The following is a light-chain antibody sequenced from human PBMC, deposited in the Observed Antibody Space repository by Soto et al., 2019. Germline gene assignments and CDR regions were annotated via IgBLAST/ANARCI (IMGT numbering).Light chain of an antibody. CDR1: QAISRS. CDR3: QQANSCTFT. J-gene: IGKJ3*01. CDR2: AAS. Sequence: DIQMTQSPSSVSASVGDRVTITCRASQAISRSLAWYQQKPGEAPKLLIYAASILQSGVPSRFSGSGSGTDFTLTITRLQPEDFASYYCQQANSCTFTFGPGTK. V-gene: IGKV1-12*01.